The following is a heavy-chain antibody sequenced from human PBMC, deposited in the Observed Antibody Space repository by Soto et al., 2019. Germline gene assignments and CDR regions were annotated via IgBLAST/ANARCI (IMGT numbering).Heavy chain of an antibody. CDR2: IYYGGTT. Sequence: SETLSVTWTVSGGSFSPNYWSWIRQPPGKGLEWVGYIYYGGTTSYNPSLQSRVTISLETSKSQFSLRLTSVTAADTAVYYCARHARYYDILTGYSTLSWFDPGAREPWSPSP. J-gene: IGHJ5*02. V-gene: IGHV4-59*08. CDR1: GGSFSPNY. D-gene: IGHD3-9*01. CDR3: ARHARYYDILTGYSTLSWFDP.